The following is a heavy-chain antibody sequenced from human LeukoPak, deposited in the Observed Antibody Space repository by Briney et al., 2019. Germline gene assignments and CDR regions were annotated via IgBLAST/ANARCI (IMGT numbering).Heavy chain of an antibody. Sequence: ASVRVSCKASGYTFTAYDINWVRQATGRGLEWMGWMNPDTGDTGYVQRFQGRVIMTRNTSIDTAYMELSGLSSEDTAVYYCTRGSLSGSSRDYWGQGALVTVSS. CDR1: GYTFTAYD. J-gene: IGHJ4*02. D-gene: IGHD1-26*01. CDR2: MNPDTGDT. V-gene: IGHV1-8*01. CDR3: TRGSLSGSSRDY.